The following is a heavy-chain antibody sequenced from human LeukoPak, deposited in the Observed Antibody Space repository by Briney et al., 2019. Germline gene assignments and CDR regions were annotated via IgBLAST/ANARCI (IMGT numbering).Heavy chain of an antibody. V-gene: IGHV1-8*02. J-gene: IGHJ3*02. CDR1: GYIFTSYD. D-gene: IGHD6-19*01. CDR2: VNPNNGNT. Sequence: GASVKVSCKAYGYIFTSYDINWVRQDTGQGLEWMGWVNPNNGNTGFAQKFQGRVTMSRDTSRSTAYMELRSLRSEDTAVYYCVRESTIEVAGSDAFDIWGQGTKVIVSS. CDR3: VRESTIEVAGSDAFDI.